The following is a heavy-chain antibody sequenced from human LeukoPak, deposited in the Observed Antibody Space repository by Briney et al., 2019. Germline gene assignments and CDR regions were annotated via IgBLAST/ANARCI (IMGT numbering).Heavy chain of an antibody. CDR2: INPNSGGT. V-gene: IGHV1-2*02. D-gene: IGHD3-3*01. CDR1: GYTFTGYY. Sequence: ASVKVSCKVSGYTFTGYYMHWVRQAPGQGLEWMGWINPNSGGTNYAQKFQGRVTMTRDTSISTAYMELSRLRSDDTAVYYCATGYPYSERFDYWGQGTLVTVSS. CDR3: ATGYPYSERFDY. J-gene: IGHJ4*02.